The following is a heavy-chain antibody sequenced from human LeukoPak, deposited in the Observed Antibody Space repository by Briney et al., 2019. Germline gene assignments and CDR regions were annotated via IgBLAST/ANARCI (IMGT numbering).Heavy chain of an antibody. CDR2: ISSSSSYI. Sequence: GSLRILLAGSGFNLRCHSMNRVRPGSGKGLEWVSSISSSSSYIYYADSVKGRFTISRDNAKNSLYLQMNSLRADDTAVYYCARDAVVTAYAIDYWGQGTLVTVS. CDR1: GFNLRCHS. CDR3: ARDAVVTAYAIDY. V-gene: IGHV3-21*01. D-gene: IGHD2-21*02. J-gene: IGHJ4*02.